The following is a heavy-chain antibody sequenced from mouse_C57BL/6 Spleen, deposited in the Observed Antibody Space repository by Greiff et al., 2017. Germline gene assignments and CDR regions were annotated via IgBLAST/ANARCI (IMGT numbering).Heavy chain of an antibody. J-gene: IGHJ2*01. CDR3: ARLDGNYLYFDY. Sequence: QVQLKESGPELVKPGASVKISCKASGYAFSSSCMNWVKQRPGKGLEWIGRIYPGDGDTNYNGKFKGKATLTADNSSSTAYMQLSSLTSEDSAVYFCARLDGNYLYFDYWGQGTTLTVSS. CDR1: GYAFSSSC. V-gene: IGHV1-82*01. D-gene: IGHD2-1*01. CDR2: IYPGDGDT.